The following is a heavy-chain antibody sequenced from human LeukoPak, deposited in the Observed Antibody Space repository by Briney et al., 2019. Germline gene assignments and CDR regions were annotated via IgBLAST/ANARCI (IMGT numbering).Heavy chain of an antibody. Sequence: GGSLRLSCEASGFTFSSYAMSWVRQAPGKGLEWVSGISTNGGSTSYADSVKGRLTISRDNPRNMLYMGMNSLRAEDTAVYYCSVMHRYYDGSGYWVQWGQRTLVTVSS. CDR2: ISTNGGST. V-gene: IGHV3-23*01. CDR3: SVMHRYYDGSGYWVQ. J-gene: IGHJ4*02. CDR1: GFTFSSYA. D-gene: IGHD3-22*01.